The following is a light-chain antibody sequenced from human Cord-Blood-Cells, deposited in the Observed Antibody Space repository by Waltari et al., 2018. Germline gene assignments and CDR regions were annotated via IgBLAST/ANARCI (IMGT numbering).Light chain of an antibody. CDR2: DAS. Sequence: DNQMTQSPSSLSASVGDRVTITCQASQDISNYLNWYQQKPGKAPKLLIYDASNLETGVPSRFSGSGSGTDFTFTISSLQPEDIATYYCQQYDNLPRFGPGTKVDIK. J-gene: IGKJ3*01. V-gene: IGKV1-33*01. CDR3: QQYDNLPR. CDR1: QDISNY.